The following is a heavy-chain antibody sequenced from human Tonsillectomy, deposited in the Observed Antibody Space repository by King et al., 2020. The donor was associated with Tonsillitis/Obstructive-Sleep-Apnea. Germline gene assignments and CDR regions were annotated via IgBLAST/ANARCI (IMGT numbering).Heavy chain of an antibody. V-gene: IGHV4-34*01. CDR1: GGSFSGYY. CDR3: ARERRSTRSPLRY. CDR2: INHSGST. Sequence: VQLQQWGAGLLKPSETLSLTCAVYGGSFSGYYWSWFRQPPGKGLEWIGEINHSGSTNYNPSLKSRVTISVDTSKNQFSLKLSSVTAADTAVYYCARERRSTRSPLRYWGQGTLVTVSS. D-gene: IGHD5/OR15-5a*01. J-gene: IGHJ4*02.